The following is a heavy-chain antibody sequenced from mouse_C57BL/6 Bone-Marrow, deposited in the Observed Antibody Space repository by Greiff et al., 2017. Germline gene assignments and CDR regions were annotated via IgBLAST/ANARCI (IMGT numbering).Heavy chain of an antibody. CDR3: AREGFYYYGSRGNYFDY. CDR1: GYSITSGYY. V-gene: IGHV3-6*01. Sequence: ESGPGLVKPSQSLSLTCSVTGYSITSGYYWNWIRQFPGNKLEWMGYISYDGSNNYNPSLKNRISITRDTSKNQFFLKLNSVTTEDTATYYCAREGFYYYGSRGNYFDYWGQGTTLTVSS. J-gene: IGHJ2*01. CDR2: ISYDGSN. D-gene: IGHD1-1*01.